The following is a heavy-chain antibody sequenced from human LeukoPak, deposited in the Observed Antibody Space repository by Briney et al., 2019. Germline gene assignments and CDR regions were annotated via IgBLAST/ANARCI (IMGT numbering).Heavy chain of an antibody. CDR1: GGSISSSSYY. CDR2: IYYSGST. CDR3: ARGLTIYYFDY. V-gene: IGHV4-39*07. J-gene: IGHJ4*02. Sequence: SETLSLTCTVSGGSISSSSYYWGWNRQPPGKGLEWIGSIYYSGSTYYNPSLKSRVTISVDTSKNQFSLKLSSVTAAVTAVYYCARGLTIYYFDYWGQGTLVTVSS. D-gene: IGHD3-3*02.